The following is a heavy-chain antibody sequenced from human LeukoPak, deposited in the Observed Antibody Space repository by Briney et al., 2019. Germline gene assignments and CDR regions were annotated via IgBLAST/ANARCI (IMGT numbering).Heavy chain of an antibody. CDR3: ARVLGPYYYYYMDV. J-gene: IGHJ6*03. V-gene: IGHV4-59*01. CDR2: IYYSGST. CDR1: GGSISSYY. Sequence: PSETLSLTCTVSGGSISSYYWSWIRQPPGKGLEWIGYIYYSGSTNYNPSLKSRVTISVDTSKNQFSLKLSSVTAADTAVYYCARVLGPYYYYYMDVWGKGTTVTVSS.